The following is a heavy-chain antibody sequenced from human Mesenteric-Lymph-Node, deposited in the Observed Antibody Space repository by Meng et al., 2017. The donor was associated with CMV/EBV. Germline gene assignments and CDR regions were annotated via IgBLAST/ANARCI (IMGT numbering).Heavy chain of an antibody. CDR3: ARALCSSTSCYYYYGMDV. CDR1: GFTFSTYA. V-gene: IGHV3-23*01. Sequence: GESLKISCTASGFTFSTYAMSWVRQAPGKGLEWVSTMSGSGGTTYYADSVKGRFTISRDNAKNSLYLQMNSLRAEDTAVYYCARALCSSTSCYYYYGMDVWGQGTTVTVSS. CDR2: MSGSGGTT. J-gene: IGHJ6*02. D-gene: IGHD2-2*01.